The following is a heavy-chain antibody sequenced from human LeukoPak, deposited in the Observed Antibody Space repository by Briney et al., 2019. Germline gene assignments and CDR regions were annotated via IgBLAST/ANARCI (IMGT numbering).Heavy chain of an antibody. CDR1: GSSFTNYW. CDR3: ARHRPGYSGGPYYFDY. V-gene: IGHV5-51*01. Sequence: GESLRISCKGFGSSFTNYWIAWVRQMPGKGLEWMGIIYPSHSDTIYSPSFQGQVTISADESINPAFLQWSSLKASDTAMYYCARHRPGYSGGPYYFDYWGQGTLVTVSS. CDR2: IYPSHSDT. J-gene: IGHJ4*02. D-gene: IGHD6-19*01.